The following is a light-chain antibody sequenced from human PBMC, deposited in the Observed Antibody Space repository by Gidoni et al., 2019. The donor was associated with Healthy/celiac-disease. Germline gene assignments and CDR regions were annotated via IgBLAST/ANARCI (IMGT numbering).Light chain of an antibody. CDR2: RNT. CDR1: SNNVGNQG. V-gene: IGLV10-54*04. J-gene: IGLJ3*02. Sequence: QAGLTQPPSVSKGLRQTATLTCTGNSNNVGNQGAAWLQQHQGHPPKLLSYRNTNRPSGISERFSASRSGNTASLTITGLQPEDEADYYCSAWDSSISAWVFGGGTKLTVL. CDR3: SAWDSSISAWV.